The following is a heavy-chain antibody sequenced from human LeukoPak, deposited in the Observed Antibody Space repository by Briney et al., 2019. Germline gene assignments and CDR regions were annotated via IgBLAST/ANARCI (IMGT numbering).Heavy chain of an antibody. CDR3: TRHGAAVAAG. CDR1: GFTFSGSA. Sequence: PGGSLRLSCAASGFTFSGSAMHWVRQASGEGLEWGGRIRSKANSYATAYAASVTGSFTISRDDSKNTAYLQMNSLKTEDTAVYYCTRHGAAVAAGWGQGTLVTVSS. J-gene: IGHJ4*02. V-gene: IGHV3-73*01. D-gene: IGHD6-19*01. CDR2: IRSKANSYAT.